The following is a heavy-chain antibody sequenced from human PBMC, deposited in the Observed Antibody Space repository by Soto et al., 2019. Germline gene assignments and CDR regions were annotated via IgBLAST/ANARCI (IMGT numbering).Heavy chain of an antibody. CDR3: AKEGPLPWYYDILTGDGGGNYYGMDV. CDR1: GFTFSSYA. V-gene: IGHV3-23*01. CDR2: ISGSGGST. D-gene: IGHD3-9*01. J-gene: IGHJ6*02. Sequence: PGGSLRLSCAASGFTFSSYAMSWVRQAPGKGLEWVSAISGSGGSTYYADSVKGRFTISRDNSKNTLYLQMNSLRAEDTAVYYCAKEGPLPWYYDILTGDGGGNYYGMDVWGQGTTVTVSS.